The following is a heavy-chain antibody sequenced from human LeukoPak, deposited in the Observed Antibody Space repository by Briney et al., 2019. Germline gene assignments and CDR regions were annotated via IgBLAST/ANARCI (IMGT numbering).Heavy chain of an antibody. J-gene: IGHJ4*02. Sequence: PGGSLRLSCAASGFTFSSYSMNWVRQAPGKGLEWVSSISSSSSYIYYADSVEGRFTISRDNAKNSLYLQMNSLRAEDTAVYYCARVLGRDGYIPDYWGQGTLVTVSS. V-gene: IGHV3-21*01. CDR1: GFTFSSYS. D-gene: IGHD5-24*01. CDR2: ISSSSSYI. CDR3: ARVLGRDGYIPDY.